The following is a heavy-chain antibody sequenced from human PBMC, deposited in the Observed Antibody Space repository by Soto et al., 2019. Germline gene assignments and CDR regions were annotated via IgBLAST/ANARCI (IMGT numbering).Heavy chain of an antibody. CDR2: ISSSSSYI. V-gene: IGHV3-21*01. D-gene: IGHD2-2*01. J-gene: IGHJ3*02. Sequence: SLRLSCAASGFTFSSYSMNWVRQAPGKGLEWVSSISSSSSYIYYADSVKGRFTISRDNAKNSLYLQMNSLRAEDTAVYYCAREGYCSSTSCHTGGHDAFDIWGQGTMVTVSS. CDR3: AREGYCSSTSCHTGGHDAFDI. CDR1: GFTFSSYS.